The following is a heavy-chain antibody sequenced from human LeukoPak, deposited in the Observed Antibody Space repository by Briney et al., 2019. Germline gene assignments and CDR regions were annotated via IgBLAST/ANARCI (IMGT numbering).Heavy chain of an antibody. J-gene: IGHJ4*02. CDR2: IYYSGST. D-gene: IGHD5-24*01. CDR1: GGSISSSSYY. Sequence: SETLSLTCTVSGGSISSSSYYWGWIRQPPGKGLEWIGSIYYSGSTYYNPSLKSRVTISLDTSKNQFSLILSSVTAADTAVYYCARDEGDGYDSGVWGIHYWGQGTLVTVSS. CDR3: ARDEGDGYDSGVWGIHY. V-gene: IGHV4-39*07.